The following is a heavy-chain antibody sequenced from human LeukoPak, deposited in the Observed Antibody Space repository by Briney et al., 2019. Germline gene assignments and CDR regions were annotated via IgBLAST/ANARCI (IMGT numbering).Heavy chain of an antibody. V-gene: IGHV3-53*01. D-gene: IGHD6-13*01. Sequence: GGSLRLSCAASGFTVSSNYMSWVRQAPGKGLEWVLFLYSGGSTYYADSVKGRFTISSDSSKNTLYLQMNSLRAEDTAVYYCARDVPGSSWNNFDYWGQGTLVTVSS. J-gene: IGHJ4*02. CDR2: LYSGGST. CDR3: ARDVPGSSWNNFDY. CDR1: GFTVSSNY.